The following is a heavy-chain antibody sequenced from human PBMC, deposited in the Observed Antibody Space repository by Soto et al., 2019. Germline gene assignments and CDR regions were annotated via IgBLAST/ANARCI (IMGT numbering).Heavy chain of an antibody. Sequence: ASVKVSCKASGYTFTSYSISWVRQAPGQGLEWMGWLSTYNDNTNYAQKLQGRVTMTTDTSTSTAYMELRSLRSDDTAVYYCARFSLGGFRSSPQFEYWGQGTLVTVSS. V-gene: IGHV1-18*01. D-gene: IGHD6-6*01. CDR2: LSTYNDNT. CDR1: GYTFTSYS. J-gene: IGHJ4*02. CDR3: ARFSLGGFRSSPQFEY.